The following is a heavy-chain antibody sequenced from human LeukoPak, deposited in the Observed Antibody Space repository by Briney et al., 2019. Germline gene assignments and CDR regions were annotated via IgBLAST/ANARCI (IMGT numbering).Heavy chain of an antibody. CDR3: ARGYYYDSSGYPGDY. J-gene: IGHJ4*02. D-gene: IGHD3-22*01. CDR1: GFTFSSYG. Sequence: GGSLRLSCAASGFTFSSYGMHWVRQAPGKGLEWVSGINWNGGSTGYADSVKGRFTISRDNAKNSLYLQMNSLRAEDTALYYCARGYYYDSSGYPGDYWGQGTLVTVSS. CDR2: INWNGGST. V-gene: IGHV3-20*04.